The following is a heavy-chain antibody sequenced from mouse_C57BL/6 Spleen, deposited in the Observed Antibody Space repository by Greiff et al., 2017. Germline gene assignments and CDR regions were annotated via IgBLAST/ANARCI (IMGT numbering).Heavy chain of an antibody. CDR2: IYPGDGDT. V-gene: IGHV1-82*01. D-gene: IGHD2-1*01. J-gene: IGHJ4*01. CDR3: ARGGDYGNFYYAMDY. Sequence: VQLQQSGPELVKPGASVTISCKASGYAFSSSWMNWVKQRPGKGLEWIGRIYPGDGDTTYNGKFKGKATLTADKSSSTAYMQLSSLTSEDSAVYFYARGGDYGNFYYAMDYWGQGTSVTVSA. CDR1: GYAFSSSW.